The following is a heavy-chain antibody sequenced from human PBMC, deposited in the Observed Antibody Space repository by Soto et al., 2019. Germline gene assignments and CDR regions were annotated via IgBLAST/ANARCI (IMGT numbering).Heavy chain of an antibody. Sequence: SVKVSCKASGGTFSSYTISWVRQAPGQGLEWMGRIIPILGIANYAQKFQGRVTITADKSTSTAYMELSSLRSEDTAVYYCARDFKGNYDSSGYYFDYWGQGTLVTVSS. D-gene: IGHD3-22*01. J-gene: IGHJ4*02. CDR2: IIPILGIA. CDR3: ARDFKGNYDSSGYYFDY. V-gene: IGHV1-69*04. CDR1: GGTFSSYT.